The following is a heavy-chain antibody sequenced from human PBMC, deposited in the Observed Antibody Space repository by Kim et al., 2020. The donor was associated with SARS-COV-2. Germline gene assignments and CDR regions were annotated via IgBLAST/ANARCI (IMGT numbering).Heavy chain of an antibody. CDR3: ARVTYYYDSSGLASRASDAFDI. CDR2: IYPGDSDT. Sequence: GASLKISCKGSGYSFTSYWIGWVRQMPGKGLEWMGIIYPGDSDTRYSPSFQGQVTISADKSISTAYLQWSSLKASDTAMYYCARVTYYYDSSGLASRASDAFDIWGQGTMVTVSS. D-gene: IGHD3-22*01. CDR1: GYSFTSYW. V-gene: IGHV5-51*01. J-gene: IGHJ3*02.